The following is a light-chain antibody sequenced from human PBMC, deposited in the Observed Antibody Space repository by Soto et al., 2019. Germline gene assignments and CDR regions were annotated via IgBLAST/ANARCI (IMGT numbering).Light chain of an antibody. V-gene: IGLV2-8*01. CDR3: SSYAGSKAV. Sequence: PARTQAPSASGAPRRSGTISRTRTSSDVGGYNYVSWYQQHPGKAPNLMIYEVSKRPSGVPDRFSGSKSGNTASLTVSGLQAEDEADYYCSSYAGSKAVFGTGTKVTVL. CDR2: EVS. CDR1: SSDVGGYNY. J-gene: IGLJ1*01.